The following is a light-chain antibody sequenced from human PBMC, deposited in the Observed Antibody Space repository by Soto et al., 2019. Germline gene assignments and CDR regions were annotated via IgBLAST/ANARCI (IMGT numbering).Light chain of an antibody. V-gene: IGLV2-14*03. J-gene: IGLJ1*01. CDR3: NSYTSASTYV. CDR2: DVT. Sequence: QSVLTQPASVSGSPGQSITIYCTGTGSDIGSYNYVSWYQHHPGKVPKFIIYDVTNRPSGVSDRFSGSKSGNTASLTISGLQAEDEADYYCNSYTSASTYVFGTGTKLTVL. CDR1: GSDIGSYNY.